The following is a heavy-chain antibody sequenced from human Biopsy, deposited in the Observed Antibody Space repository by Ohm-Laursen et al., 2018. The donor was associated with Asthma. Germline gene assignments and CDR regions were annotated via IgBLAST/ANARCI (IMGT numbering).Heavy chain of an antibody. CDR3: AREVSTVDYDYYYFAMDV. D-gene: IGHD4-17*01. CDR2: IIPIFGTS. V-gene: IGHV1-69*13. J-gene: IGHJ6*02. Sequence: VKISCKASGGTFSRYAISWVRQAPGQGLEWMGGIIPIFGTSNYAQKFQGRVTFTADESTSSAYMELSSLRSEDSAVYYCAREVSTVDYDYYYFAMDVWGQGTTVTVSS. CDR1: GGTFSRYA.